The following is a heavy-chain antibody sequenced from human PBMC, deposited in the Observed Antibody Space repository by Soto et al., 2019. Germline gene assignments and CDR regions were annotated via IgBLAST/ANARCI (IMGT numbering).Heavy chain of an antibody. V-gene: IGHV3-23*01. J-gene: IGHJ4*02. Sequence: GGSLRLSCAASGFSFSSSAMSWVRQAPGKRLEWVSTFRESGGTTHYADPVKGRFTISRDTSNNILFLQMNSLRAEDTAIYYCTKDSHWATISPTHDYWGQGTLVTVSS. CDR1: GFSFSSSA. CDR2: FRESGGTT. CDR3: TKDSHWATISPTHDY. D-gene: IGHD5-12*01.